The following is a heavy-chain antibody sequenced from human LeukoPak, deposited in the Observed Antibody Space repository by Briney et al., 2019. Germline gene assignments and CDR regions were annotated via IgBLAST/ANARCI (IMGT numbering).Heavy chain of an antibody. CDR2: MTPGGHEE. CDR1: GFTFSTYF. D-gene: IGHD3-3*01. V-gene: IGHV3-7*01. CDR3: GRWRARQSEFDS. J-gene: IGHJ4*02. Sequence: GGSLRLSCAASGFTFSTYFMGWVRQAPGKGLECVANMTPGGHEEYCVDSVKGRFTISRDNAWNSLFLQMYNLRAEDTAVYYCGRWRARQSEFDSWGQGTLVTVFS.